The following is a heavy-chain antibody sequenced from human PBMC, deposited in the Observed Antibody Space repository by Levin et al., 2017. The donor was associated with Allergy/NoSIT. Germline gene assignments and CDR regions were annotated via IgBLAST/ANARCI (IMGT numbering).Heavy chain of an antibody. CDR1: GGSFSGYSYS. J-gene: IGHJ4*02. D-gene: IGHD4-23*01. CDR2: IFHTGNT. Sequence: PSQTLSLTCTVSGGSFSGYSYSWTWIRQPPGKGLEWIGHIFHTGNTYYNPSLESRVTISLDRSKTQFSLTLTSVTAADTAVYYCARGDYGGIFDYWGQGTLVTVSS. CDR3: ARGDYGGIFDY. V-gene: IGHV4-30-2*01.